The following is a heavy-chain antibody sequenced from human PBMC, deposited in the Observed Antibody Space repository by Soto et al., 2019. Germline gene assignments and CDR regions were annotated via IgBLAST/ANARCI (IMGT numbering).Heavy chain of an antibody. CDR1: GGCISSYY. J-gene: IGHJ3*02. CDR3: ASEINSSDAFDI. V-gene: IGHV4-59*01. D-gene: IGHD3-16*01. CDR2: IYYSGST. Sequence: XASLSLPCTVCGGCISSYYWSWIRQPPGKGLEWIGYIYYSGSTNYNPSLNSRVTISVDTSKNQFSLKLSSVTAADTAVYYCASEINSSDAFDIWGQRTMVTVSS.